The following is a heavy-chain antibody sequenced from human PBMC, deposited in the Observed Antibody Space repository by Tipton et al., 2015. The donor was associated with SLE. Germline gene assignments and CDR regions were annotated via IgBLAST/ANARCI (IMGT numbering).Heavy chain of an antibody. V-gene: IGHV4-34*01. D-gene: IGHD6-19*01. CDR2: INQSGST. CDR3: GRGTAVAL. J-gene: IGHJ4*02. CDR1: GGSFSGRY. Sequence: TLSLTCAVYGGSFSGRYWSWIRQPPGKGLEWIGEINQSGSTNYNPSLNSRITMSVDTSKNQFSLTLTSVTAADTAVYYCGRGTAVALWGQGTLVTVSS.